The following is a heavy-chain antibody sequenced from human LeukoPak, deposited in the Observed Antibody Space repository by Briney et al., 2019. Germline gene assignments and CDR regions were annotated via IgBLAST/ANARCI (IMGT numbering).Heavy chain of an antibody. CDR1: GGSISSYY. CDR3: ARHDYYGSGRPH. CDR2: IYYSGST. V-gene: IGHV4-59*08. J-gene: IGHJ4*02. D-gene: IGHD3-10*01. Sequence: SETLSLTCTVSGGSISSYYWSWIRQPPGKGLEWIGYIYYSGSTNYNPSLKSRVTISVDTSNNQFSLKLSSVTAPDTAVYYCARHDYYGSGRPHWGQGTLVTVSS.